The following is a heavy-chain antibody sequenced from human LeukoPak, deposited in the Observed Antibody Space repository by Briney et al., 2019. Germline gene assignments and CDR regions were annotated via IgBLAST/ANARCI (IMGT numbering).Heavy chain of an antibody. D-gene: IGHD3-10*01. V-gene: IGHV3-33*01. CDR2: IWYDGSNK. Sequence: GGSLRLSCAASGFTFSSYGMHWVRQAPGKGLEWVAVIWYDGSNKYYAGSVKGRFTISRDNSKNTLYLQMNSLRAEDTAVYYCARDPALLWFGELLKYYFDYWGQGTLVTVSS. J-gene: IGHJ4*02. CDR3: ARDPALLWFGELLKYYFDY. CDR1: GFTFSSYG.